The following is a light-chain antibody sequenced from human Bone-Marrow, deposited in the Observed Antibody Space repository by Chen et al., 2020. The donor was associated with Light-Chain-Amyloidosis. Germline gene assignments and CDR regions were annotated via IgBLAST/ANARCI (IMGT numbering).Light chain of an antibody. CDR3: AAWDDSLSGVV. CDR2: KNN. Sequence: QPVLTQPHSASGTPGQRVTISASGSSTNIGSNYVYWYQQLQGTAPKLLIYKNNQRPSGVPSRFSGSKSGTSASLAISGLRSEDEADYYCAAWDDSLSGVVFGGGTKLTVL. J-gene: IGLJ2*01. CDR1: STNIGSNY. V-gene: IGLV1-47*01.